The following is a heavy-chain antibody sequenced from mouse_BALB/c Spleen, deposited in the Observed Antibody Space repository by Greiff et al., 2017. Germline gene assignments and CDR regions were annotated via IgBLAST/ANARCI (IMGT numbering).Heavy chain of an antibody. D-gene: IGHD2-12*01. CDR3: ARYDWDYAMDY. CDR2: ISYSGST. V-gene: IGHV3-2*02. CDR1: GYSITSDYA. J-gene: IGHJ4*01. Sequence: DVQLQESGPGLVKPSQSLSLTCTVTGYSITSDYAWNWIRQFPGNKLEWMGYISYSGSTSYNPSLKSRISITRDTSKNQFFLQLNSVTTEDTATYYCARYDWDYAMDYWGQGTSVTVSS.